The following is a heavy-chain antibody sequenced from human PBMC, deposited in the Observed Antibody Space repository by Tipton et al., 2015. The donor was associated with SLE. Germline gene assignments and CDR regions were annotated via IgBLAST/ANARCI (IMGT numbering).Heavy chain of an antibody. CDR3: ARGSGYTSVFGAFDI. Sequence: LRLSCTVSGASISTYYWSWIRQPPGKGLEWLGYIYYSGSTNYNPSLQRRVTISFDTSKNQFSLKLTSVTAADTAVYYCARGSGYTSVFGAFDIWGQGTMVSVSS. V-gene: IGHV4-59*01. CDR1: GASISTYY. D-gene: IGHD5-18*01. J-gene: IGHJ3*02. CDR2: IYYSGST.